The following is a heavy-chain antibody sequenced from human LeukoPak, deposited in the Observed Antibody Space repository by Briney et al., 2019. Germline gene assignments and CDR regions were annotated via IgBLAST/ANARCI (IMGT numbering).Heavy chain of an antibody. Sequence: GGSLRLSCAASGFTFSTYAMSWVRQAPGKGPEWVSALSGRGGSTYYADSVKGRFTISRDNSKNTLYLQMNSLRAEDTAIYYCAKDVSQWEPPDYWGQGTLVTVSS. J-gene: IGHJ4*02. CDR2: LSGRGGST. CDR1: GFTFSTYA. D-gene: IGHD1-26*01. V-gene: IGHV3-23*01. CDR3: AKDVSQWEPPDY.